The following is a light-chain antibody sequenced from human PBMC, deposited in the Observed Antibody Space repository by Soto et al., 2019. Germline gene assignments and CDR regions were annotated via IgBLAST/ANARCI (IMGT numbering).Light chain of an antibody. J-gene: IGLJ2*01. CDR1: SSDVGSYNL. CDR2: EGS. V-gene: IGLV2-23*01. Sequence: QSALTQPASVSGSPGQSITISCTGTSSDVGSYNLVSWYQQHPGKAPKHRISEGSKRHSGVSNRFSGSKSGNTASLTISGFQAEDEADYYCCSYAGSSTSVVFGGGTKLTVL. CDR3: CSYAGSSTSVV.